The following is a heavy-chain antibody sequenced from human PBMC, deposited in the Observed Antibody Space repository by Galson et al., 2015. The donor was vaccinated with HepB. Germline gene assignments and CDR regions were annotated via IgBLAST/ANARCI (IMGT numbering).Heavy chain of an antibody. V-gene: IGHV3-15*07. J-gene: IGHJ4*02. CDR2: IKSKTDGGTT. Sequence: SLRLSCAASGFTFSNAWMNWVRQAPGKGLEWVGRIKSKTDGGTTDYAAPVKGRFTISRDDSKNTLYLQMNSLKTEDTAVYYCTTETPAVAGCLDHWGQGTLVTVSS. CDR3: TTETPAVAGCLDH. D-gene: IGHD6-19*01. CDR1: GFTFSNAW.